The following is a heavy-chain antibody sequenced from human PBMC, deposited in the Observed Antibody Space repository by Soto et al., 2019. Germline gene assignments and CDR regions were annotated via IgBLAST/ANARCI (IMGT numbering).Heavy chain of an antibody. J-gene: IGHJ4*02. D-gene: IGHD6-19*01. CDR1: GGTFSSYA. V-gene: IGHV1-69*13. Sequence: ASVKVSCKASGGTFSSYAISWVRQAPGQGLEWMGGIIPIFGTANYAQKFQGRVTITADESTSTAYMELSSLRSEDTAGYYCASLSGWYVPDWGQGTLVTVSS. CDR2: IIPIFGTA. CDR3: ASLSGWYVPD.